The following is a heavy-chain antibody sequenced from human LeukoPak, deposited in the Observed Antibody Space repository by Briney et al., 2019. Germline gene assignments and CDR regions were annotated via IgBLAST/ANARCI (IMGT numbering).Heavy chain of an antibody. CDR2: ILYDGSNK. CDR3: ARGGAGYYYDSSGYWVLDY. D-gene: IGHD3-22*01. Sequence: GRSLRLSCAASGFTFSSYAMHWVRQAPGKGLEWVAVILYDGSNKYYADSVKGRFTISRDNSKNTLYLQMNSLRAEDTAVYYCARGGAGYYYDSSGYWVLDYWGQGTLVTVSS. V-gene: IGHV3-30*01. CDR1: GFTFSSYA. J-gene: IGHJ4*02.